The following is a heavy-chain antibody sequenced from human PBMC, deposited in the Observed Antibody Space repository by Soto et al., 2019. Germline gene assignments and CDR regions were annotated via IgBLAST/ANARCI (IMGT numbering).Heavy chain of an antibody. Sequence: EMQLEESGGGLVQPGGSLRLSCAASGFTFSDHYMDWVRQAPGKGLEWIGRIRNNANSYSTEYAASVKGRFTASRDDSKNVLFLHMNSLSTGDTAMYFCSGIHLGSNKFFNLWGRGTLVTDSS. CDR3: SGIHLGSNKFFNL. J-gene: IGHJ2*01. CDR2: IRNNANSYST. CDR1: GFTFSDHY. V-gene: IGHV3-72*01. D-gene: IGHD3-10*01.